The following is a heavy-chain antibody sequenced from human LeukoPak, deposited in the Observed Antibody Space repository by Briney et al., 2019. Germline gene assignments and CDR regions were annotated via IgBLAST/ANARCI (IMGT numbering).Heavy chain of an antibody. D-gene: IGHD6-13*01. J-gene: IGHJ4*02. CDR1: GFTFSAYS. CDR2: ISGGGGTI. Sequence: GGSLRLSCAASGFTFSAYSMNWVRQAPGKGLEWVAYISGGGGTIYYADSVKGRFTISRDNSKNTLYLQMNSLRAEDTAVYYCARDNPSIAAAGFDYWGQGTLVTVSS. V-gene: IGHV3-48*01. CDR3: ARDNPSIAAAGFDY.